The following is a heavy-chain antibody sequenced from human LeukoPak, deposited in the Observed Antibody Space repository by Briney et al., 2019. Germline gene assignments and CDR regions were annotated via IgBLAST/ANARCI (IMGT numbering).Heavy chain of an antibody. CDR2: IRWNSGDI. V-gene: IGHV3-9*01. CDR3: AKDPSIFGVVIPYYSDY. Sequence: GGSLRLSCAASGFTFDDYAMHWVRQVSGKGLEWVSGIRWNSGDIAYADSVKGRFTISRDNAKNSLYLQMNSLRPEDTALYYCAKDPSIFGVVIPYYSDYWGQGTLVTVSS. CDR1: GFTFDDYA. J-gene: IGHJ4*02. D-gene: IGHD3-3*01.